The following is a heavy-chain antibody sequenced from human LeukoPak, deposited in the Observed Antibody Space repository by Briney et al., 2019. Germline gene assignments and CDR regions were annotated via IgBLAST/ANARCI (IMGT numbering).Heavy chain of an antibody. CDR1: GGSISSSSYY. V-gene: IGHV4-39*07. CDR3: ARVMPTFDY. D-gene: IGHD2-2*01. CDR2: IYYSGST. J-gene: IGHJ4*02. Sequence: SETLSLTCTVSGGSISSSSYYWGWLRQPPGKGLEWIGSIYYSGSTYYNPSLKSRVTISVDTSKNQFSLKLSSVTAADTAVYYCARVMPTFDYWGQGTLVTVSS.